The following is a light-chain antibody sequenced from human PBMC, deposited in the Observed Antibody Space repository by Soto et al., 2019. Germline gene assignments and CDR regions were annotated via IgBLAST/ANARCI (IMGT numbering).Light chain of an antibody. CDR1: QSLLHSNGNIY. Sequence: DIVLTQSPLSLPVTPGAPASISCRSSQSLLHSNGNIYLDWYLQKPGQSPQLLISLGSIRASGVPDRFSGSGSGTDFTPKITRVEAEDVGICYCMQAIQAPRTFGLGTKVEIK. V-gene: IGKV2-28*01. CDR3: MQAIQAPRT. CDR2: LGS. J-gene: IGKJ1*01.